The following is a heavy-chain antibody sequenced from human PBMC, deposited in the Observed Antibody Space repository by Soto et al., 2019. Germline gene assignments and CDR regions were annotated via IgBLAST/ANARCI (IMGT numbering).Heavy chain of an antibody. CDR3: ARYIRGPTVYYFDF. V-gene: IGHV3-23*01. D-gene: IGHD1-1*01. J-gene: IGHJ4*02. CDR2: ITGRGDST. Sequence: GGSLRLSCAASGFTFTSFAVSWVRQAPGKGLEWVSAITGRGDSTYYADSVKGRFTISRDNSKDTVDLQMNGLRAEDTAVYYCARYIRGPTVYYFDFWGPGVLVTVSS. CDR1: GFTFTSFA.